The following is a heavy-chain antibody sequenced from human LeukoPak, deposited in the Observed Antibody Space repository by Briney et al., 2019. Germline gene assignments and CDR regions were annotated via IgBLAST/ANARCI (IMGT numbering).Heavy chain of an antibody. CDR1: GLTFSSYG. D-gene: IGHD2-2*01. V-gene: IGHV3-33*01. CDR2: IWYDGSNK. Sequence: GGSLRLSCAASGLTFSSYGMHWVRQAPGKGLEWVAVIWYDGSNKYYADSVKGRFTISRDNSKNTLYLQMNSLRAEDTAVYYCAREQVVVVPAAIGWFDPWGQGTLVTVSS. CDR3: AREQVVVVPAAIGWFDP. J-gene: IGHJ5*02.